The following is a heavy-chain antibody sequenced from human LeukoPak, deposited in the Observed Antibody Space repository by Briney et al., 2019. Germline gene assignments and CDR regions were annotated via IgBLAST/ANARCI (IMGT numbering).Heavy chain of an antibody. CDR2: ISTYDGDT. Sequence: EASVKVSCKASGYTFTGYYMHWVRQAPGQGLEWMGWISTYDGDTNYAQKVQGRVTMTTDTSTSTAYMELRSLRSDDTAVYYCVRDLGPRGIISPQGYWGQGTLVTVSS. CDR1: GYTFTGYY. CDR3: VRDLGPRGIISPQGY. D-gene: IGHD5-24*01. V-gene: IGHV1-18*04. J-gene: IGHJ4*02.